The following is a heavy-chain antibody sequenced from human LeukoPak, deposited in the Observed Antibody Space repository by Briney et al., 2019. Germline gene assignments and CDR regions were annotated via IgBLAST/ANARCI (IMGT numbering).Heavy chain of an antibody. CDR3: ARDELMGAATFDY. J-gene: IGHJ4*02. Sequence: GGSLRLSCAASGFTFSSYAMHWVRQAPGKGLEWVAVISYDGSNKYYADSVKGRFTISRDSSKNTLYLQMNSLRAEDTAVYYCARDELMGAATFDYWGQGTLVTVSS. CDR1: GFTFSSYA. V-gene: IGHV3-30-3*01. CDR2: ISYDGSNK. D-gene: IGHD1-26*01.